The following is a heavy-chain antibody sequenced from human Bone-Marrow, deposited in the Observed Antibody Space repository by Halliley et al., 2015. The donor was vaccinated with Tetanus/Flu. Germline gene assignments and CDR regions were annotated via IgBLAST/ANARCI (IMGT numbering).Heavy chain of an antibody. Sequence: SGGSTYYADSVKGRFTISRDNSRNTLYLQMNSLRVEDTAVYYCAKSPTEQQLISYGYWGQGTLVTVSS. CDR3: AKSPTEQQLISYGY. D-gene: IGHD6-13*01. CDR2: SGGST. V-gene: IGHV3-23*01. J-gene: IGHJ4*02.